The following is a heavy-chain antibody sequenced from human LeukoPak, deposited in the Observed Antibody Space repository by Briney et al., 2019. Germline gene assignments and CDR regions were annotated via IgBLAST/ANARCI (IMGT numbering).Heavy chain of an antibody. Sequence: TSSETLSLTCTVSGGSVSSGSYYWSWIRQPPGKGLEWIGYIYYSGSTNYNPSLKSRVTISVDTSKNQFSLRLSSVTAADTAVYYCALPQSYYYYHGMDVWGQGTTVTVSS. CDR1: GGSVSSGSYY. V-gene: IGHV4-61*01. CDR3: ALPQSYYYYHGMDV. J-gene: IGHJ6*02. CDR2: IYYSGST.